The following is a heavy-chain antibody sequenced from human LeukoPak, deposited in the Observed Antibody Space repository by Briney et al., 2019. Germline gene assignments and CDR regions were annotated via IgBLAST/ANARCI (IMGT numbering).Heavy chain of an antibody. V-gene: IGHV1-18*01. CDR1: GYTFTSYG. CDR3: AREEVGYDSSGPVAFDI. D-gene: IGHD3-22*01. Sequence: ASVKVSCKASGYTFTSYGISWVRQAPGQGLEWMGWISAYNGNTNYAQKLQGRVTMTTDTSTSTAYMELRSLRSDDTAVYYCAREEVGYDSSGPVAFDIWGQGTMVTVSS. CDR2: ISAYNGNT. J-gene: IGHJ3*02.